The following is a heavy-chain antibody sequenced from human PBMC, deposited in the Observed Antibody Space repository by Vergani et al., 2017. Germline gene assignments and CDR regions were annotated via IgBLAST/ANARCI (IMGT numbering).Heavy chain of an antibody. CDR2: TWYDGNNK. CDR3: TRDAVTIWEHIVVVTAPPVYYYYYYGMDG. D-gene: IGHD2-21*02. CDR1: GFTFNQYG. Sequence: QVQLVESGGGVVQPGRSLRLSCAASGFTFNQYGMHWVRQAPGKGLEWVAVTWYDGNNKQYADSVKGRFTISRDNSKSTMYLQMNSLRDEDTGVYYCTRDAVTIWEHIVVVTAPPVYYYYYYGMDGWGQGTTVTVSS. J-gene: IGHJ6*02. V-gene: IGHV3-33*01.